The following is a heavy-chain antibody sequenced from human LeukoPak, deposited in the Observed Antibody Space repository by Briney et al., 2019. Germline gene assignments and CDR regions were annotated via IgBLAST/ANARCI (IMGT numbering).Heavy chain of an antibody. CDR2: IRSNGDTA. Sequence: GGSLRLSCAASGFTVSSIAMTWVRQAPGKGLEWVSTIRSNGDTAYNADSVKGRFTISRDNSKKTLYLQMNSLRVEDAAIYYCAKGQELDDGVFDSWGQGTLVTVSS. D-gene: IGHD1-1*01. CDR1: GFTVSSIA. CDR3: AKGQELDDGVFDS. J-gene: IGHJ4*02. V-gene: IGHV3-23*01.